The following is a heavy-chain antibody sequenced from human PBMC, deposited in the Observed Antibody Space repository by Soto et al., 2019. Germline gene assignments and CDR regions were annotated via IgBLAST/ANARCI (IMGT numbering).Heavy chain of an antibody. CDR2: ISAYNGNT. V-gene: IGHV1-18*01. D-gene: IGHD2-2*01. J-gene: IGHJ5*02. CDR3: AKYAPYCSSTSCYPPFDP. Sequence: QVQLVQSGAEVKKPGASVKVSCKASGYTFTSYGISWVRQAPGQGLEWMGWISAYNGNTNYAQKLQGRVTMTTDTSTNTANMELMSLRSDDTAVYYCAKYAPYCSSTSCYPPFDPWGQGTLVTVSS. CDR1: GYTFTSYG.